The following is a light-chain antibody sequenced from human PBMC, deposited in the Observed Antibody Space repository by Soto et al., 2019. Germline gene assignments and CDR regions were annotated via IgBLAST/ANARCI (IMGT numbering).Light chain of an antibody. V-gene: IGKV3-15*01. Sequence: EIMMTQSPATLSVSPGERATLSCRASQSVRNNLAWYQQKPGQAPRLLIYYASTRATGIPARFSGSGSGTEFTLTISSRQSEDFALYYCQQYNNWPPITFGQGTRLEI. CDR2: YAS. CDR3: QQYNNWPPIT. J-gene: IGKJ5*01. CDR1: QSVRNN.